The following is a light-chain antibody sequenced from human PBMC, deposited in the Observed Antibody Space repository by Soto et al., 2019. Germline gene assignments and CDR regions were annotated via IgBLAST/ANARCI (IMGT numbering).Light chain of an antibody. CDR2: DTD. V-gene: IGLV7-46*01. CDR3: SLSYSGGRI. CDR1: TETVTSGHY. Sequence: QAVVTQEPSLTVSPGGTFTLPCGSSTETVTSGHYPYWFQQKPGQAPRTLIHDTDNKHSWTPARFSGSLLGGKAALTLSGAQPEDEAEYYCSLSYSGGRIFGGGTKVTVL. J-gene: IGLJ2*01.